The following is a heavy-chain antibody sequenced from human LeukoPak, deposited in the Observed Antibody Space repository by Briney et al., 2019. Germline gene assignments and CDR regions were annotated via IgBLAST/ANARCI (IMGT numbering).Heavy chain of an antibody. Sequence: PGGSLRLSCAASGFTFSSYAMHWVRQAPGKGLEWVAVISYDGSNKYYADSVKGRFTISRDNSKNTLYLQMNSLRAEDTAVYYCAKDYYGSGSPIYYFDYWGQGTLVTVSS. CDR2: ISYDGSNK. V-gene: IGHV3-30-3*01. J-gene: IGHJ4*02. D-gene: IGHD3-10*01. CDR1: GFTFSSYA. CDR3: AKDYYGSGSPIYYFDY.